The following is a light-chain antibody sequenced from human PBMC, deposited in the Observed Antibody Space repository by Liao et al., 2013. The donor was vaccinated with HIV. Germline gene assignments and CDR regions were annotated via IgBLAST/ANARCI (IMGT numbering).Light chain of an antibody. Sequence: SYVLTQPPSVSVAPGKTARITCGGNNIGSKNVHWYQQKPGQAPVLVIYYDSDRPSGIPERFSGSNSGNTATLTISRVEAGDEADYYCQVWDSSSDHLNYVFGTGTKVTVL. CDR3: QVWDSSSDHLNYV. V-gene: IGLV3-21*01. CDR2: YDS. CDR1: NIGSKN. J-gene: IGLJ1*01.